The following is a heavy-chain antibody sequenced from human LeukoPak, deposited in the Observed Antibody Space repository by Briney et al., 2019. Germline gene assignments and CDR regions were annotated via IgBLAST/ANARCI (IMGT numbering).Heavy chain of an antibody. V-gene: IGHV3-53*01. J-gene: IGHJ4*02. D-gene: IGHD5-24*01. CDR3: ARGDGYNFFDY. CDR1: GFTLTTYS. CDR2: FYVGGAT. Sequence: GGSLRLSCVASGFTLTTYSMNWVRLAPGKGLEWVSVFYVGGATYYAASVKGRFTISRDNSENTLYLQMKSLRAEDTAVYYCARGDGYNFFDYWGQGTLVTVSS.